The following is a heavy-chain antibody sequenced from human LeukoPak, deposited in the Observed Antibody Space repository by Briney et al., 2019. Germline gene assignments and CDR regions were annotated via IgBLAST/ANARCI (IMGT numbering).Heavy chain of an antibody. J-gene: IGHJ4*02. D-gene: IGHD1-26*01. CDR2: ISSSSSYI. Sequence: KPGGSLRLSCAASGFTFSSYSMNWVRQAPGKGLEWVSSISSSSSYIYYADSVKGRFTISRDNAKNSLYLQMDSLRAEDTAVYYCARDWKAGATSDLLDYWGQGTLVTVSS. CDR3: ARDWKAGATSDLLDY. CDR1: GFTFSSYS. V-gene: IGHV3-21*01.